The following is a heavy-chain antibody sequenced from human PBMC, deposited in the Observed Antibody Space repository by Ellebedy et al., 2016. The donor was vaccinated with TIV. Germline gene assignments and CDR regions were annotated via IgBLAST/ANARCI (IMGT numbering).Heavy chain of an antibody. CDR1: GFTISSYV. CDR2: IDATTGKT. D-gene: IGHD4-17*01. CDR3: AKDRPATGAFDY. Sequence: GESLKISXAASGFTISSYVMYWVRQAPGKGPEWVSRIDATTGKTYYADSVKGRFTISRDNSKNTLSLQMNSLRVEDTAVYYCAKDRPATGAFDYWGQGALVTVSS. V-gene: IGHV3-23*01. J-gene: IGHJ4*02.